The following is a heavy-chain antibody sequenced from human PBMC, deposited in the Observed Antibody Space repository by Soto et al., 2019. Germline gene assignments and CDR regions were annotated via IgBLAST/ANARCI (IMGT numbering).Heavy chain of an antibody. V-gene: IGHV3-23*01. D-gene: IGHD2-8*02. CDR2: ITGSSDYT. CDR3: AKGRTTGAHYALDY. CDR1: GFIFSSYA. Sequence: PGGSLRLSCEASGFIFSSYAMNWVRQAPGKGLQWVSSITGSSDYTSYIASVKGRFTISRDNSKNTLYLQMNSLRAEDTAVYFCAKGRTTGAHYALDYWSQGTLVTVSS. J-gene: IGHJ4*02.